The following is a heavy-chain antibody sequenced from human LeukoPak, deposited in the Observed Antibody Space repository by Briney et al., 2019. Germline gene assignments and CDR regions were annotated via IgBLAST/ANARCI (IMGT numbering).Heavy chain of an antibody. V-gene: IGHV3-7*01. D-gene: IGHD2-21*02. CDR1: GFTFSTYF. J-gene: IGHJ4*02. CDR3: ARLYCDGGPCCSYFVY. CDR2: IKGDGSEK. Sequence: GGSLRLFCAASGFTFSTYFMSWVRQAPGKGLEWVASIKGDGSEKYYVDSVKGRFTISRDNAKNSLYLQMNSLRADDTAVHYCARLYCDGGPCCSYFVYWGQGTLVTVSS.